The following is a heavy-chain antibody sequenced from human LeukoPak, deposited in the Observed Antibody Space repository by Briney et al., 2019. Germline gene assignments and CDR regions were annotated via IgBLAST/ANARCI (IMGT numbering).Heavy chain of an antibody. D-gene: IGHD3-16*02. CDR3: ARESYRLSYYYYYYMDV. Sequence: SGGSLRLSCAASGFTFSSYAMHWVRQAPGKGLEWVAFISYDGSNKYYADSVKGRFTISRDNSKNTLYLQMNSLRAEDTALYYCARESYRLSYYYYYYMDVWGKGTTVTVSS. V-gene: IGHV3-30*04. J-gene: IGHJ6*03. CDR1: GFTFSSYA. CDR2: ISYDGSNK.